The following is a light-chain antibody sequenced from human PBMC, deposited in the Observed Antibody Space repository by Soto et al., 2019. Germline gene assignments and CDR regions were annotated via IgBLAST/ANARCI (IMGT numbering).Light chain of an antibody. CDR2: GAS. CDR1: QSVSNN. J-gene: IGKJ4*01. Sequence: EIVMPQSPATLSVSPGERATLSCRASQSVSNNLAWYQQKPGQAPRLLIYGASTRATGIPARFSGSVSGTEFTLTISGLQSEDFAVYYCQQYNTWSPLTFGGGTKVETK. V-gene: IGKV3-15*01. CDR3: QQYNTWSPLT.